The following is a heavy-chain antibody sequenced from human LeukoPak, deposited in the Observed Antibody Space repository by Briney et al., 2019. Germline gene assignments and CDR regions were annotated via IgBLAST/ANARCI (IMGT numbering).Heavy chain of an antibody. CDR1: GFTFSRYW. V-gene: IGHV3-7*03. CDR3: ARDKGDYDSSGSLFVF. D-gene: IGHD3-16*01. CDR2: IRQDGGEI. Sequence: GGSLRLSCAASGFTFSRYWMSWVRQVPRKGLEWVANIRQDGGEIYYVDSVKGRFTISRDNAKSSLYLQMNSLRAGDTAVYYCARDKGDYDSSGSLFVFGGQGTLVTVSS. J-gene: IGHJ4*02.